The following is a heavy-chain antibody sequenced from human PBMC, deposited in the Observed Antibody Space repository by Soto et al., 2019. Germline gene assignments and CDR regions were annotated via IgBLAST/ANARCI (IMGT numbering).Heavy chain of an antibody. CDR1: GGSFSGYY. Sequence: SQTLSLTCAVYGGSFSGYYWSWIRQPPGKGLEWIGEINHSGSTNYNPSLKSRVTISVDTSKNQFSLKLSSVTAADTAVYYCASLSRGYDLDYWGQGTLVTVSS. CDR3: ASLSRGYDLDY. CDR2: INHSGST. D-gene: IGHD5-12*01. V-gene: IGHV4-34*01. J-gene: IGHJ4*02.